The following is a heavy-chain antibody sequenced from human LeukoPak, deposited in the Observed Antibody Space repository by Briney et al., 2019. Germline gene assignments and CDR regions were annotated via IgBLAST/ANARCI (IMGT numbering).Heavy chain of an antibody. CDR3: ARGLWGDFWSGDYYYYYMDV. J-gene: IGHJ6*03. CDR2: MNPNRGDT. V-gene: IGHV1-8*03. D-gene: IGHD3-3*01. CDR1: GYTFTGYY. Sequence: ASVKVSCKASGYTFTGYYMHWVRQAPGQGLEWMGWMNPNRGDTGYAQNFQGRVTITRNTSISTAYMELSSLRSEDTAVYYCARGLWGDFWSGDYYYYYMDVWGEGTTVTVSS.